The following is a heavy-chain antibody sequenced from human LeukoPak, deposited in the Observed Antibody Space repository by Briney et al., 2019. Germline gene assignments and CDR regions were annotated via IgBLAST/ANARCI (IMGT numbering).Heavy chain of an antibody. Sequence: SGGSLRLSCAASGFTVSSNYMNWVRQAPGKGLEWVSVIYSGGSIYHADSVKGRFTISRDISKNTLYLQMDSLRAEDTAVYYCAKDKSGIAVAGPFPDYWGQGTLVTVSS. J-gene: IGHJ4*02. CDR1: GFTVSSNY. V-gene: IGHV3-53*01. D-gene: IGHD6-19*01. CDR3: AKDKSGIAVAGPFPDY. CDR2: IYSGGSI.